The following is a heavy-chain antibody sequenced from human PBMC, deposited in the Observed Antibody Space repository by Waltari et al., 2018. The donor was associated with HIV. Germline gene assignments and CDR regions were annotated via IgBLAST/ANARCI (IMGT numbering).Heavy chain of an antibody. Sequence: QVQLVQSGAEVKKPGASVKVSCRTSGSTFTNHDINWVRQAVGQGLEWMGWMNPNSGNTGFAQNFQGRVTMTRNSSISTAYMELRSLKSEDTALYYCARSLTSRPGYGGVMAFWGQGSLVTVSS. CDR1: GSTFTNHD. D-gene: IGHD3-16*01. J-gene: IGHJ4*02. V-gene: IGHV1-8*01. CDR3: ARSLTSRPGYGGVMAF. CDR2: MNPNSGNT.